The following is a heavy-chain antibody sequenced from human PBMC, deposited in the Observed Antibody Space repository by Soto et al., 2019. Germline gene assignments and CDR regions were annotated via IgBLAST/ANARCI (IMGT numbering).Heavy chain of an antibody. CDR3: AKGDSTKHGDSFDI. J-gene: IGHJ3*02. CDR1: GGSISFYN. CDR2: IYHSGRT. V-gene: IGHV4-59*01. Sequence: QVQLQESGPGLVKPSETLSLTCSVSGGSISFYNWNWIRQSPGKGLEWIGYIYHSGRTNYNPSLKSRVTISVDTSKNQFSLQLSSVTAADTAVYYWAKGDSTKHGDSFDIWGQGTMVTVSP. D-gene: IGHD6-13*01.